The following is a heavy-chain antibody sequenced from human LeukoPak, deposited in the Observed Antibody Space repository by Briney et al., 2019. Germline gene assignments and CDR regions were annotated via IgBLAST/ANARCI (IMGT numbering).Heavy chain of an antibody. CDR1: GFTFSSYS. J-gene: IGHJ4*02. Sequence: GGSLRLSCAASGFTFSSYSMNWVRQAPGKGLEWVSSISSSSSYIYYADSVKGRFTISRDNAKNSLYLQMNSLRSEDTAVYYCARGSVDLSGTGDYWGQGTLVTVPS. D-gene: IGHD1-26*01. CDR2: ISSSSSYI. V-gene: IGHV3-21*04. CDR3: ARGSVDLSGTGDY.